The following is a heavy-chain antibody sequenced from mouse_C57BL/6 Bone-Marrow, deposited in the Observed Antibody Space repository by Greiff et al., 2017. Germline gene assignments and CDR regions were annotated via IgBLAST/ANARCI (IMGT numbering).Heavy chain of an antibody. J-gene: IGHJ4*01. Sequence: EVKLVESGGGLVKPGGSLKLSCAASGFTFSSYAMSWVRQTPEKRLEWVATISDGGSYSSYPANVSGRFTISRENDKNNLCQEMSHLKSEDTAKYYCARENNSNYDYAMDYWGQGTSVTVSS. CDR2: ISDGGSYS. CDR3: ARENNSNYDYAMDY. CDR1: GFTFSSYA. D-gene: IGHD2-5*01. V-gene: IGHV5-4*01.